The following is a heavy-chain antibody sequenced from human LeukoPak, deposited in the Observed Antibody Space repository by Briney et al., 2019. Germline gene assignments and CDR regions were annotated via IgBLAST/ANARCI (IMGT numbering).Heavy chain of an antibody. Sequence: SETLSLTCTVSGGSISSYYWSWIRQPAGKGLEWIGRIYTSGSTNYNPSLKSRVTMSVDTSKNQFSLKLSSVTAADTAVYYCARGRRSIPPIFGMVIAGNWFDPWGQGTLVTVSS. V-gene: IGHV4-4*07. CDR2: IYTSGST. CDR1: GGSISSYY. CDR3: ARGRRSIPPIFGMVIAGNWFDP. D-gene: IGHD3-3*01. J-gene: IGHJ5*02.